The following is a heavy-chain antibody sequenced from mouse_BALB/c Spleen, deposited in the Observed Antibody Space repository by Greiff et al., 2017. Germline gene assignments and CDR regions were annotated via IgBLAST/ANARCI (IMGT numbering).Heavy chain of an antibody. D-gene: IGHD3-1*01. J-gene: IGHJ4*01. CDR2: ISSGGSYT. CDR1: GFTFSSYT. CDR3: TRGVNSGSDY. V-gene: IGHV5-6-4*01. Sequence: EVQRVESGGGLVKPGGSLKLSCAASGFTFSSYTMSWVRQTPEKRLEWVATISSGGSYTYYPDSVKGRFTISRDNAKNTLYLQMSSLKSEDTAMYYCTRGVNSGSDYWGQGTSVTVSS.